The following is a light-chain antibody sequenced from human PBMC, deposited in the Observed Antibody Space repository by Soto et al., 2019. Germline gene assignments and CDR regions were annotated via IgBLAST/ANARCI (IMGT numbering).Light chain of an antibody. CDR3: QQYGSSPWT. CDR2: GAS. V-gene: IGKV3-20*01. J-gene: IGKJ1*01. CDR1: QSVSSNY. Sequence: EIVLAQSPGTLSLSPGERATLSCRASQSVSSNYLAWYQQTPGQAPRLLIYGASSRATGIPDRFSGSGSGTDFTLTVSRLEPEDFAVYYCQQYGSSPWTFGQGTTVEIK.